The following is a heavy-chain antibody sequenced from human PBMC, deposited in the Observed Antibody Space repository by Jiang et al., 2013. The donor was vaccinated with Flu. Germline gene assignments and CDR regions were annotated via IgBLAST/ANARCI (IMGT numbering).Heavy chain of an antibody. D-gene: IGHD3-22*01. V-gene: IGHV3-30-3*01. CDR1: GFTFSSYA. CDR2: ISYDGSNK. CDR3: ARGDYYDSSGYYYRLDY. Sequence: QLVESGGGVVQPGRSLRLSCAASGFTFSSYAMHWVRQAPGKGLEWVAVISYDGSNKYYADSVKGRFTISRDNSKNTLYLQMNSLRAEDTAVYYCARGDYYDSSGYYYRLDYWGQGTLVTVSS. J-gene: IGHJ4*02.